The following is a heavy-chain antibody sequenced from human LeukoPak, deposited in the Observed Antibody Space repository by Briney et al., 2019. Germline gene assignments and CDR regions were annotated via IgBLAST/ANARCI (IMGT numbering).Heavy chain of an antibody. CDR3: ARDGAVAGTAYPEY. V-gene: IGHV1-2*02. D-gene: IGHD6-19*01. CDR1: GYTFTGYY. Sequence: ASVKVSCKASGYTFTGYYMHWVRQAPGQGLEWMGWINPNSGGTNYAQKFQGRVTMTRDTSISTAYMELSRLTSDDAAVYYCARDGAVAGTAYPEYWGRGTLVTVSS. J-gene: IGHJ4*02. CDR2: INPNSGGT.